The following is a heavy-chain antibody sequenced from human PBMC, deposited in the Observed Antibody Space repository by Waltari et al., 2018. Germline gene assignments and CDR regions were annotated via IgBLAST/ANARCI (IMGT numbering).Heavy chain of an antibody. CDR3: GRIAFGDEGGYFQY. D-gene: IGHD4-17*01. J-gene: IGHJ1*01. CDR2: MQYRGST. Sequence: QLQLQESGPGLVKPSENLSLTCTVSGGSIITNYNWGWIGQPPGKGLEWMGNMQYRGSTFYNPSLESRVIISLDTWKNQFSLRLSSVGAADTAVYFCGRIAFGDEGGYFQYWGQGTLVNVSS. CDR1: GGSIITNYN. V-gene: IGHV4-39*01.